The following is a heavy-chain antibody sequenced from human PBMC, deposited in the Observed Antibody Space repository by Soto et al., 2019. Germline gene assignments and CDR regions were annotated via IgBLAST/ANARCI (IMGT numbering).Heavy chain of an antibody. J-gene: IGHJ6*02. CDR3: AREMRYCTNGVCLSSGMDV. CDR2: SHYSGST. CDR1: GASISSGDYY. Sequence: PSETLSLTCTVSGASISSGDYYWSWIRQPPGKGLEWIGYSHYSGSTYYNPSLKSRVTISVDTSKNQFSLKLTSVTATDTAVYFCAREMRYCTNGVCLSSGMDVWGQGTTVTVSS. V-gene: IGHV4-30-4*01. D-gene: IGHD2-8*01.